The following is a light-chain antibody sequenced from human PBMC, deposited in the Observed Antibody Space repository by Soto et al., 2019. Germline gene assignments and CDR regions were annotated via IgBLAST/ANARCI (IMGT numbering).Light chain of an antibody. V-gene: IGKV3-15*01. CDR2: GAS. CDR3: QHYNSYSEA. J-gene: IGKJ1*01. Sequence: EVVMTQSPATLSVSPGERATLSCRASQSVSSNLAWYQQKPGQAPRLLIYGASTRATGIPARFSGSGSGTEFTLTISSLKTDDFATYDCQHYNSYSEAFGQGTKVDIK. CDR1: QSVSSN.